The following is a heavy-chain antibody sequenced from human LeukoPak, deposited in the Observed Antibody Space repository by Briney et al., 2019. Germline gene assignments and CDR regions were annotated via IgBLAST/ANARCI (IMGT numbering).Heavy chain of an antibody. CDR1: GFTFTTYS. D-gene: IGHD3-16*01. V-gene: IGHV3-21*01. CDR3: ARDWGFDP. J-gene: IGHJ5*02. CDR2: ISSSSSYI. Sequence: PGGSLRLSCEASGFTFTTYSMTWVRQAPGKGLEWVSSISSSSSYIYYADSVKGRFTISRDNAKNSLYLQMNSLRAEDTAVYYCARDWGFDPWGQGTLVTVSS.